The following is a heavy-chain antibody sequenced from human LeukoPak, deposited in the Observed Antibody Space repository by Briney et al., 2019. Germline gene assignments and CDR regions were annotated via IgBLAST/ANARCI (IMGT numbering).Heavy chain of an antibody. J-gene: IGHJ4*02. CDR1: GYTFISYG. CDR3: TRGPLPGIAAAGRGLPADY. Sequence: GASVKVSCKASGYTFISYGISWVRQATGQGLEWMGWMNPNSGNTGYAQKFQGRVTITRNTSISTAYMELSSLRSEDTAVYYCTRGPLPGIAAAGRGLPADYWGQGTLVTVSS. CDR2: MNPNSGNT. V-gene: IGHV1-8*03. D-gene: IGHD6-13*01.